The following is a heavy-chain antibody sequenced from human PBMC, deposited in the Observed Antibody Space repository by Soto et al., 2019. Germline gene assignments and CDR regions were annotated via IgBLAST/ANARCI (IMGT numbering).Heavy chain of an antibody. CDR2: INHLGSI. CDR1: GGSLSDYF. J-gene: IGHJ6*03. D-gene: IGHD2-21*01. V-gene: IGHV4-34*01. CDR3: ARGGISHWAYFSYIDV. Sequence: SETLSLTCVVSGGSLSDYFWSWIRQPPGMALEWIGEINHLGSINYNPSLKSRVTMSVDTSKNQFSLTLNSVTAADTATYYCARGGISHWAYFSYIDVWDRGTTVTVSS.